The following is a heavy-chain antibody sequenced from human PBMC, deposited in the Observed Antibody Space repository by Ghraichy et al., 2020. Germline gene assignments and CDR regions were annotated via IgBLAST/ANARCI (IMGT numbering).Heavy chain of an antibody. CDR1: GGSFSGYY. V-gene: IGHV4-34*01. CDR2: INHSGST. CDR3: ARGGNYYGSGSYYFDY. J-gene: IGHJ4*02. D-gene: IGHD3-10*01. Sequence: SETLSLTCAVYGGSFSGYYWSWIRQPPGKGLEWIGEINHSGSTNYNPSLKSRVTISVDTSKNQFSLKLSSVTAADTAVYYCARGGNYYGSGSYYFDYWGRGTLVTVSS.